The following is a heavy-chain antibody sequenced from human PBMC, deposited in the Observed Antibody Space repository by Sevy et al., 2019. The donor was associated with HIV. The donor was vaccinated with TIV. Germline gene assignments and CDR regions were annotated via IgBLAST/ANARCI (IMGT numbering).Heavy chain of an antibody. CDR3: AKEGKNIRSWFDP. CDR1: GYSFTNYG. J-gene: IGHJ5*02. Sequence: ASVKVSCKASGYSFTNYGIGWVRQAPGQGLEWMGWISGYNGYTNYAKKLPGRVTMTTDTSTSTAYMELRSLRSDDTAIYYCAKEGKNIRSWFDPWGQGTLVTVSS. CDR2: ISGYNGYT. V-gene: IGHV1-18*01. D-gene: IGHD3-3*02.